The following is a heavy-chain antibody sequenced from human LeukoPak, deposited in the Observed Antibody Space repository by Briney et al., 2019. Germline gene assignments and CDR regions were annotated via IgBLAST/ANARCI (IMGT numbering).Heavy chain of an antibody. CDR1: GFTFSNYA. CDR2: ITGSGDKT. CDR3: ARWRYYDSSGHYYYFDY. D-gene: IGHD3-22*01. Sequence: GGSLRLSCAASGFTFSNYAMHWVRQAPGKGLEWVSAITGSGDKTYYADSVKGRFTVSRDNSKNTVYLQMNSLRAEDTAVYYCARWRYYDSSGHYYYFDYWGQGTLVTVSS. J-gene: IGHJ4*02. V-gene: IGHV3-23*01.